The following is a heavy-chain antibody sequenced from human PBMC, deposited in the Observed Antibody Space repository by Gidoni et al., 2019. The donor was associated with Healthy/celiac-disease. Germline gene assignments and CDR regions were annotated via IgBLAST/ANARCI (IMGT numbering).Heavy chain of an antibody. CDR3: AKDSWTRGLVDY. J-gene: IGHJ4*02. CDR2: ISYDGSNK. Sequence: QVQLVESGGGVVQPGRSLRLSCAASGSTFSSYGMHWVRQAPGKGLEWVAVISYDGSNKYYADSVKGRFTISRDNSKNTLYLQMNSLRAEDTAVYYCAKDSWTRGLVDYWGQGTLVTVSS. D-gene: IGHD2-15*01. V-gene: IGHV3-30*18. CDR1: GSTFSSYG.